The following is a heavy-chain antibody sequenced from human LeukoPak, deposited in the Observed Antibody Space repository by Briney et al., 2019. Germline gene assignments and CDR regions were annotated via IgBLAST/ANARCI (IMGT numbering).Heavy chain of an antibody. J-gene: IGHJ6*03. D-gene: IGHD1-26*01. V-gene: IGHV3-23*01. Sequence: GSLRLSCAAPGLTFSSYAMSWVRQAPGKGLEWVSAISGSGGSTYYADSVKGRFTISRDNSKNTLYLQMNSLRAEDTAVYYCARDLVGASYYYYYYYMDVWGKGTTVTVSS. CDR1: GLTFSSYA. CDR2: ISGSGGST. CDR3: ARDLVGASYYYYYYYMDV.